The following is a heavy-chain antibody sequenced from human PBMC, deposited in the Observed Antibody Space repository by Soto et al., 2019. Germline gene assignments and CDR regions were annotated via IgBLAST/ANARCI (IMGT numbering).Heavy chain of an antibody. D-gene: IGHD3-22*01. CDR3: ARGSEDYYHDNRGYYSSSTCDY. CDR1: GYMFRSNG. CDR2: ISTYNGNT. Sequence: GASVKVSCKASGYMFRSNGINWVRQAPGKGLEWMGWISTYNGNTKYGQKFQDRVTMTTETSTSTVYMELRSLRFDDTAVYYCARGSEDYYHDNRGYYSSSTCDYWGPGALVTVSS. J-gene: IGHJ4*02. V-gene: IGHV1-18*01.